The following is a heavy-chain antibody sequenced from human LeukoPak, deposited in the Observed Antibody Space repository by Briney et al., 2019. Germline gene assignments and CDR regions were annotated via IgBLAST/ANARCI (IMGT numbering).Heavy chain of an antibody. J-gene: IGHJ5*02. D-gene: IGHD3-9*01. CDR2: LYYSGST. Sequence: PSETLSLTCTVSGGSISSGGYYWSWIRQHPGKGLEWIGYLYYSGSTYYNPSLKSRVTISVDTSKNQFSLKLSSVTAADTAVYYCARVGAYDILTGRFDPWGQGTLVTVSS. CDR3: ARVGAYDILTGRFDP. V-gene: IGHV4-31*03. CDR1: GGSISSGGYY.